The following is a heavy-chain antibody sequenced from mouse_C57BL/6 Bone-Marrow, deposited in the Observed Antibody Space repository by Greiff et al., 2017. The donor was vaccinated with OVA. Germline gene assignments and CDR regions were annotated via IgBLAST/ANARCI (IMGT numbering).Heavy chain of an antibody. CDR1: GYTFTSYW. CDR3: AREGLPHYYGSRYRCYFDY. CDR2: INPSSGYT. D-gene: IGHD1-1*01. J-gene: IGHJ2*01. V-gene: IGHV1-7*01. Sequence: VQRVESGAELAKPGASVKLSCKASGYTFTSYWMHWVKQRPGQGLEWIGYINPSSGYTKYNQTFMDNATLTAGKSSSTAYMQLSSLTYEDSAVYYGAREGLPHYYGSRYRCYFDYWGQGTTLTVSS.